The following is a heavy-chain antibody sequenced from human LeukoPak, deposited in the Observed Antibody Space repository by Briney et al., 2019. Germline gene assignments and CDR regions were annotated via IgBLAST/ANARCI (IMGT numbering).Heavy chain of an antibody. V-gene: IGHV3-21*01. Sequence: PGGSLRLSCAASGFTFSSYSMNWVRQAPGKGLEWVSSISSSSSYIYYADSVKGRFTISRDNAKNSLCLQMNSLRAEDTAVYYCARGYCSGRSCYMWYSDYWGQGTLVTVSS. CDR1: GFTFSSYS. D-gene: IGHD2-15*01. CDR2: ISSSSSYI. CDR3: ARGYCSGRSCYMWYSDY. J-gene: IGHJ4*02.